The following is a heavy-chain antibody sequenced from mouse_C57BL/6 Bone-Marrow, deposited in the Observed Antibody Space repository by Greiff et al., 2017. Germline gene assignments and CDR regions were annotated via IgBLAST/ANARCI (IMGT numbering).Heavy chain of an antibody. J-gene: IGHJ3*01. V-gene: IGHV1-52*01. Sequence: QVQLQQPGAELVRPGSSVKLSCKASGYTFTSYWMHWVKQRPIQGLEWIGNIDPSDSATHYNQKFKDKATLTVDKSSSTAYMKRSSLTSEDSAVYYCARETSGDWFAYWGQGTLVTVSA. CDR1: GYTFTSYW. D-gene: IGHD1-3*01. CDR3: ARETSGDWFAY. CDR2: IDPSDSAT.